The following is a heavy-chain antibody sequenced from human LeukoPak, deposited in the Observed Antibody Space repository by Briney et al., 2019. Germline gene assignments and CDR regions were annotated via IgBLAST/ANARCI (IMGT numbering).Heavy chain of an antibody. CDR2: IYSGGST. J-gene: IGHJ5*02. V-gene: IGHV3-66*01. D-gene: IGHD3-3*01. CDR1: GFTVSSNY. Sequence: PGGSLRLSCAASGFTVSSNYMSWVRKAPGKGLEWVSVIYSGGSTYYADSVKGRFTISRDNSKNTLYLQMNSLRAEDTAVYYCARDDYDFWSGYYRSPWGQGTLATVSS. CDR3: ARDDYDFWSGYYRSP.